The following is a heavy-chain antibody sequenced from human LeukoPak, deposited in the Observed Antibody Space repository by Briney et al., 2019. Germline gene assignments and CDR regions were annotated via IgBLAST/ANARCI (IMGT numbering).Heavy chain of an antibody. J-gene: IGHJ4*02. CDR3: AKGDCSSTSCYTVDY. CDR1: GFTFSSYA. D-gene: IGHD2-2*02. V-gene: IGHV3-23*01. Sequence: GGSLRLSCAASGFTFSSYAMSWVRQAPGKGLEWASAISGSGGSTYYADSVKGRFTISRDNSKNTLYLQMNSLRAEDTAVYYCAKGDCSSTSCYTVDYWGQGTLATVSS. CDR2: ISGSGGST.